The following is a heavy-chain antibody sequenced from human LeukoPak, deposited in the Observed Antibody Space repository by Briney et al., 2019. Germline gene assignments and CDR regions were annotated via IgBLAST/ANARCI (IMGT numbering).Heavy chain of an antibody. CDR3: ARELYDSSGLSENPPYYFDY. D-gene: IGHD6-19*01. CDR2: ISAYNGNT. Sequence: ASVKVSCKASGYTFTSYGISWVRQAPGQGLEWMGWISAYNGNTNYAQKLQGRVTMTTDTSTSTAYMELRSLRSDDTAVYYCARELYDSSGLSENPPYYFDYWGQGTLVTVSS. J-gene: IGHJ4*02. CDR1: GYTFTSYG. V-gene: IGHV1-18*01.